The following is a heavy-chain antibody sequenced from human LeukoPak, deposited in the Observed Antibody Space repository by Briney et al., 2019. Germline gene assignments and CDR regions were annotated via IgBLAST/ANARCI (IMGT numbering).Heavy chain of an antibody. J-gene: IGHJ4*02. CDR3: ASSAGPSWYVY. Sequence: GESLKISCKGSGYSFTSYWIGWVRQMPGKGLEGMGIIYPGDSDTRYSPSFQGQVTISADKSNNTGFLQWSRLKASDTAMYYCASSAGPSWYVYWGRGTLVTVFS. CDR1: GYSFTSYW. V-gene: IGHV5-51*01. D-gene: IGHD2-15*01. CDR2: IYPGDSDT.